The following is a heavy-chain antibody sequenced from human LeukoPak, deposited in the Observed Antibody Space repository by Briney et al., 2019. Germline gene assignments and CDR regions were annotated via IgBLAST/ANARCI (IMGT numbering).Heavy chain of an antibody. Sequence: SETLSLTCTVSGGSISNSYCIWIRQPAGKGLEWIGYIHYSGGTNYNPSFKSRVTISVDTSKNQFSLKMSSVTAADTAVYYCSRGEYHAFWSGREYWYFDLWGRGTLVTVSS. J-gene: IGHJ2*01. CDR1: GGSISNSY. D-gene: IGHD3-3*01. CDR3: SRGEYHAFWSGREYWYFDL. CDR2: IHYSGGT. V-gene: IGHV4-59*01.